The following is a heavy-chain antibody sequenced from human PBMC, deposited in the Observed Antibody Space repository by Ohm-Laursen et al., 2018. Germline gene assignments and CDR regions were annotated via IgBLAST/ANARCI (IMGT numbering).Heavy chain of an antibody. J-gene: IGHJ6*02. CDR1: GFTFSSYW. Sequence: GSLRLSCTASGFTFSSYWMTWVRQPPGKGLEWGARIKVDGSEKYYVDSVKGRFTISRDDAKNSLYLQMSSLRAEDTAVYYCARFGVNHGMDVWGQGTTVTVSS. CDR2: IKVDGSEK. D-gene: IGHD3-16*01. CDR3: ARFGVNHGMDV. V-gene: IGHV3-7*01.